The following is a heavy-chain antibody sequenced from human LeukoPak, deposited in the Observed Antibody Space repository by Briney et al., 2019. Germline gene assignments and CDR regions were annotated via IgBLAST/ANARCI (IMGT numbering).Heavy chain of an antibody. D-gene: IGHD3-16*02. CDR1: GFTFSTYA. CDR3: GKERAGYTNPYYFDY. CDR2: ISGSGANT. Sequence: GGSLRLSCAASGFTFSTYAMSWVRQAPGKGLEWVSTISGSGANTYYADSVRGRFTISRDNSKNTLYLHMNSLRAEDTAVYYCGKERAGYTNPYYFDYWGQGTLVTVSP. J-gene: IGHJ4*02. V-gene: IGHV3-23*01.